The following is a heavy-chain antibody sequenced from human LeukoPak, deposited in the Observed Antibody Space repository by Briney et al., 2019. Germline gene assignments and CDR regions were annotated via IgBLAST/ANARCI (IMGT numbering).Heavy chain of an antibody. J-gene: IGHJ4*02. CDR2: IYSSGNNI. CDR1: GFTFSSYE. Sequence: GGSLRLSCAASGFTFSSYEMNWVRQAPGKGLEWVSYIYSSGNNIYYADSVKGRFAISRDNAKNLLYLQMNSLRAEDTAVYYCARSPVCSGGSCPNDYWGQGTLVTVSS. CDR3: ARSPVCSGGSCPNDY. D-gene: IGHD2-15*01. V-gene: IGHV3-48*03.